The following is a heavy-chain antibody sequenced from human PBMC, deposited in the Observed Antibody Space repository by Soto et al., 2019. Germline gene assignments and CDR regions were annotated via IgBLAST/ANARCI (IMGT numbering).Heavy chain of an antibody. CDR2: ISYDGSNK. V-gene: IGHV3-30-3*01. CDR3: ARASYDFWRGPYFDY. J-gene: IGHJ4*02. CDR1: GFTFSSYA. D-gene: IGHD3-3*01. Sequence: QVQLVESGGGVVQPGRSLRLSCAASGFTFSSYAMHWVRQAPGKGLEWVAVISYDGSNKYYADSVKGRFTISRDNSKNTLYLQMNSLRAEETGVYYCARASYDFWRGPYFDYWGQGTLVTVSS.